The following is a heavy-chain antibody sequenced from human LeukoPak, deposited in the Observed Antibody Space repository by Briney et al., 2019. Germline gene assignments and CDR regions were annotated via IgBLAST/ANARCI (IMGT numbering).Heavy chain of an antibody. V-gene: IGHV1-2*02. J-gene: IGHJ4*02. CDR1: GYTFTASY. Sequence: ASVMVSCKASGYTFTASYIHWVRQAPGQGLEWMGWINPSSGATNSAQKFLGRVTMTRDTSMSTAYMELSSLTSDDTAVYYCARGGQIYDYVWGSYLEFWGQGTLVTVSS. D-gene: IGHD3-16*02. CDR3: ARGGQIYDYVWGSYLEF. CDR2: INPSSGAT.